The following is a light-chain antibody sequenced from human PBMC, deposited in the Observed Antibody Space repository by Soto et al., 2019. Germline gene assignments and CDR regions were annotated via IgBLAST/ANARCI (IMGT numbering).Light chain of an antibody. CDR2: DVS. Sequence: QSVLTQPRSVSGSPGQSVTISCTGTSSDVAIYNYISWYQQHPGEAPKLMIHDVSERPSGVPDRFSGSKSGNTASLTISGLQAEDEADYYCCSYTSSSTLYVFGSGTKLTVL. V-gene: IGLV2-11*01. J-gene: IGLJ1*01. CDR1: SSDVAIYNY. CDR3: CSYTSSSTLYV.